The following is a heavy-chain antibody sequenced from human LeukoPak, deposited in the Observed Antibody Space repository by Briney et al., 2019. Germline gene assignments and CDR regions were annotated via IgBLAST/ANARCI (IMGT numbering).Heavy chain of an antibody. D-gene: IGHD3-22*01. Sequence: GGSMRPSSAASGFTFSSYAMSWVRQAPGKGLEWVSAISGSGGSTYYADSVKGRFTISRDNSKNTLYLQMNSLRAEDTAVYYCAKSPYYYDSSGYYDYWGQGTLVTVSS. J-gene: IGHJ4*02. CDR1: GFTFSSYA. V-gene: IGHV3-23*01. CDR3: AKSPYYYDSSGYYDY. CDR2: ISGSGGST.